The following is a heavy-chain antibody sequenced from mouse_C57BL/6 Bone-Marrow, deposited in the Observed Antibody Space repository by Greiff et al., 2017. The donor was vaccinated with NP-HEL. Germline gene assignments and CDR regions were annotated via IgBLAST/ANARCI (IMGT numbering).Heavy chain of an antibody. J-gene: IGHJ1*03. CDR3: AYDYYGSSSYWYFDV. CDR1: GYTFTDYN. CDR2: INPNNGGT. Sequence: VQLQQSGPELVKPGASVKMSCKASGYTFTDYNMHWVKQSHGKSLEWIGYINPNNGGTSYNQKFKGKATLTVNKSSSTAYMELRSLTSEDSAVYYCAYDYYGSSSYWYFDVWGTGTTVTVSS. V-gene: IGHV1-22*01. D-gene: IGHD1-1*01.